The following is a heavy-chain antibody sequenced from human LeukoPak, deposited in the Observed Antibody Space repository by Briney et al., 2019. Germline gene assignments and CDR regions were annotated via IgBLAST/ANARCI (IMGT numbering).Heavy chain of an antibody. CDR1: GGSISSYY. CDR3: ASRIPPYCSGGSCLGWFDP. J-gene: IGHJ5*02. V-gene: IGHV4-59*12. CDR2: IYYSGST. D-gene: IGHD2-15*01. Sequence: ASETLSLTCTVSGGSISSYYWSWIRQPPGKGLEWIGYIYYSGSTNYNPSLKSRVTISVDTSKNQFSLKLSSVTATDTAVYYCASRIPPYCSGGSCLGWFDPWGQGTLVTVSS.